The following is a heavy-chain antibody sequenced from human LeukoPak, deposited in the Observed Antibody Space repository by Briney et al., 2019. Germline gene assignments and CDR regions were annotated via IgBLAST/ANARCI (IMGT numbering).Heavy chain of an antibody. CDR3: ARTPIYYYDNSGYYN. D-gene: IGHD3-22*01. J-gene: IGHJ4*02. V-gene: IGHV4-34*01. CDR2: INHSGST. CDR1: GGSFSGYY. Sequence: PSETLSLTCAVYGGSFSGYYWSWIRQPPGKGLEWIGEINHSGSTNYNPSLKSRVTISVDTSKNQFSLKLSSVTAADTAVYYCARTPIYYYDNSGYYNWGQGTLVTVSS.